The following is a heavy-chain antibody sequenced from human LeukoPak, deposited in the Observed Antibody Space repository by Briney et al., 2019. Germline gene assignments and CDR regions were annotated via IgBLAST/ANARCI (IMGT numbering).Heavy chain of an antibody. J-gene: IGHJ5*02. V-gene: IGHV4-39*01. CDR1: GGSISSSSYY. Sequence: SETLSLTCTVSGGSISSSSYYWGWIRQPPEKGLEWIGTIYYSGTTYYNPPLKSRVTISVDTSKNQFSLKLSSVTAADTAVYYCARHPIKYCSGGSCYGEDWFDPWGQGTLVTVSS. CDR3: ARHPIKYCSGGSCYGEDWFDP. CDR2: IYYSGTT. D-gene: IGHD2-15*01.